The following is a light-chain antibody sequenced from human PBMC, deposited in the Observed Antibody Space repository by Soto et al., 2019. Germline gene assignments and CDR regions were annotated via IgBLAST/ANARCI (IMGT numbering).Light chain of an antibody. J-gene: IGLJ3*02. CDR2: EVS. CDR1: SSDVGSYNF. CDR3: CSYAGSSTLV. Sequence: LTQPASVSGSPGQSITISCTGTSSDVGSYNFVSWYQQHPGKAPKLMIYEVSKRPSGVSNRFSASKSDNTASLTISGLQAEDEADYYCCSYAGSSTLVFGGGTKVTVL. V-gene: IGLV2-23*02.